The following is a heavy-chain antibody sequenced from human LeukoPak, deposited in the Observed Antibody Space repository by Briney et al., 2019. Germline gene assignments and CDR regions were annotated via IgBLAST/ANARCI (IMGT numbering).Heavy chain of an antibody. D-gene: IGHD3-22*01. J-gene: IGHJ4*02. Sequence: GGSLRLSCVVSGISLSNYAMTWVRQAPGKGLEWVSYISERGGSTTYADSVKGRFTISRDTSLNTLYLQMNNLRAEDTAVYFCAKRGVVIRVILVGFHKEANYFDSWGQGALVTVSS. CDR3: AKRGVVIRVILVGFHKEANYFDS. CDR1: GISLSNYA. CDR2: ISERGGST. V-gene: IGHV3-23*01.